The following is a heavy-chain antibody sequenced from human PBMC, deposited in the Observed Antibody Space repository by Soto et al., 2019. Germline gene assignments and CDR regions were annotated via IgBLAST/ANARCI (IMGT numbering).Heavy chain of an antibody. CDR1: GFTFSSFG. CDR3: ARALDFWSAYFDY. CDR2: IFFDEIYK. Sequence: GGSLRLSCATSGFTFSSFGMHWVRQAPGKGLEWVAFIFFDEIYKYYADSVKGRFTISRDNSKNTLYLQMNSLRTEDTAVYYCARALDFWSAYFDYWGQGSLVTVSS. V-gene: IGHV3-30*19. D-gene: IGHD3-3*01. J-gene: IGHJ4*02.